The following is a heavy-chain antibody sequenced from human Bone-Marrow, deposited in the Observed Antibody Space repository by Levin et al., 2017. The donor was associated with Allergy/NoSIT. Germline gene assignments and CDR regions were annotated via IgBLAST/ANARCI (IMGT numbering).Heavy chain of an antibody. CDR3: ARAPYYGPARPYQSDY. Sequence: SETLSLTCSVSGGSISSSTYSWGWIRQPPGKGLEWIGNVYYTGSTHYNPSLKSRVTISADTSKNQFSLKLSSVTAAGTAVYYCARAPYYGPARPYQSDYWGQGTLVTVSS. V-gene: IGHV4-39*01. D-gene: IGHD3-10*01. J-gene: IGHJ4*02. CDR1: GGSISSSTYS. CDR2: VYYTGST.